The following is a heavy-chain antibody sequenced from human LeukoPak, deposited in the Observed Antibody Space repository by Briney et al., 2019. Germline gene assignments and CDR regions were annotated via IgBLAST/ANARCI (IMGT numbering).Heavy chain of an antibody. V-gene: IGHV3-30*03. CDR1: GFTFSSYG. CDR2: ISYDGSNK. CDR3: ARDRGRYYMDV. D-gene: IGHD6-25*01. J-gene: IGHJ6*03. Sequence: HPGGSLRLSCAASGFTFSSYGMHWVRQAPGKGLEWVAGISYDGSNKYYADYVKGRFTISRENDKNSLYVQMNSLRAGDTAVYYCARDRGRYYMDVWGKGTTVTISS.